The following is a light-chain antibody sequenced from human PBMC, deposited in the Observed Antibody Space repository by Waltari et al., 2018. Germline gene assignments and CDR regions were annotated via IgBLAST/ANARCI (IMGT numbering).Light chain of an antibody. CDR1: YNDVETYNL. Sequence: QSALTQPASVSGSPGQSITISCSGTYNDVETYNLVSWYQHSPGKAPKLLIYEVNRRPSGVSHRFSGSKSGNTASLTSSWLQAGDEADYYCCSYARAGTLLFGGGTKLTVL. V-gene: IGLV2-23*02. CDR2: EVN. CDR3: CSYARAGTLL. J-gene: IGLJ2*01.